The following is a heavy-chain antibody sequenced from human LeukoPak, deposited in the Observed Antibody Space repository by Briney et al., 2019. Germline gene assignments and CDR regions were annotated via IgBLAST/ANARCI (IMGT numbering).Heavy chain of an antibody. CDR2: ISWNSGSI. CDR1: GFTFDDYA. V-gene: IGHV3-9*01. CDR3: AKSSGTVKNPFDY. Sequence: GGSLRLSCAASGFTFDDYAMHWVRQAPGKGLEWVSGISWNSGSIGYADSVKGRFTISRDNAKNSLYLQMDSLRAEDTAVYYCAKSSGTVKNPFDYWGQGTLVTVSS. D-gene: IGHD3-3*01. J-gene: IGHJ4*02.